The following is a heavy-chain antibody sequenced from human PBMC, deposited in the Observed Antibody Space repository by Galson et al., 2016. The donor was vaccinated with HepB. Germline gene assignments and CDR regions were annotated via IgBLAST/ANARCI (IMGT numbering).Heavy chain of an antibody. J-gene: IGHJ6*02. CDR1: GGSISSSSYY. Sequence: SETLSLTCTVSGGSISSSSYYWGWIRQPPGKGLEWIGSIYYSGSTYYNPSLKSRVTISVDTSKNQFSLKLSSVTAADTALYYCARDEWLLLDSGEMDVWGQGTTVTVSS. D-gene: IGHD3-22*01. CDR3: ARDEWLLLDSGEMDV. CDR2: IYYSGST. V-gene: IGHV4-39*07.